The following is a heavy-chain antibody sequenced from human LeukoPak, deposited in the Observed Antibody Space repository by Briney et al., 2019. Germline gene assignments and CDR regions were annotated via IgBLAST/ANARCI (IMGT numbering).Heavy chain of an antibody. CDR2: IYYTGST. CDR1: GVSISSYN. Sequence: PSETLSLTCAVSGVSISSYNWYWNWIRQPPGKGLEWIGYIYYTGSTKYNPSIQSRVTISVDTSKNQFSLKLSSVTAADTAVYYCARRVVVSVTSNDAFDIWGQGTMVTVSS. V-gene: IGHV4-59*08. D-gene: IGHD2-21*02. CDR3: ARRVVVSVTSNDAFDI. J-gene: IGHJ3*02.